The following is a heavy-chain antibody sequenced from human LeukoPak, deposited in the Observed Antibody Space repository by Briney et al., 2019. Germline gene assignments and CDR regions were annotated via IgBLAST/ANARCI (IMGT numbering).Heavy chain of an antibody. CDR1: GGSISSYY. CDR2: IYYSGST. J-gene: IGHJ3*02. Sequence: KPSETLSLTCTVSGGSISSYYWSWIRQPPGKGLEWIGYIYYSGSTNYNPSLKSRVTISVDTSKNQFSLKLSSVTAADTAVYYCARVDTGLGVVGAILGAFDIWGQGTIVTVSS. V-gene: IGHV4-59*01. D-gene: IGHD1-26*01. CDR3: ARVDTGLGVVGAILGAFDI.